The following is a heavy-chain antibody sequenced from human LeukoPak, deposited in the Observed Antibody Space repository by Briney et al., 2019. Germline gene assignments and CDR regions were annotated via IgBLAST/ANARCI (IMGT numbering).Heavy chain of an antibody. D-gene: IGHD5-18*01. CDR3: ARVVVNTAMVTGYGMDV. J-gene: IGHJ6*02. CDR1: GYTFTSYG. Sequence: GASVKVSCKASGYTFTSYGISWVRQAPGQGLEWVGWISAYNGNTNYAQKLQGRVTMTTDTSTSTAYMELRSLRSDDTAVYYCARVVVNTAMVTGYGMDVWGQGTTVTVSS. V-gene: IGHV1-18*01. CDR2: ISAYNGNT.